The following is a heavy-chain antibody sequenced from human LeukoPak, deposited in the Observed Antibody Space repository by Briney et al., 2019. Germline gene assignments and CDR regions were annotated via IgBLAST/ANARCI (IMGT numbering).Heavy chain of an antibody. CDR2: IYTSGST. Sequence: SQTLSLTCTVSGGSISSGSYYWSWIRQPAGKGLEWIGRIYTSGSTNYNPSLKSRVTISVDTSKNQFSLKLSSVTAADTAVYYCAREAEGNYYYYYMDVWGKGTTVTISS. CDR3: AREAEGNYYYYYMDV. CDR1: GGSISSGSYY. V-gene: IGHV4-61*02. J-gene: IGHJ6*03. D-gene: IGHD3-10*01.